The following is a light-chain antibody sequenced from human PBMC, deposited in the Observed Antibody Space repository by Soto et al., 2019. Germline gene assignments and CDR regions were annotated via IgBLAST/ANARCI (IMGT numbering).Light chain of an antibody. CDR1: QSISSY. V-gene: IGKV1-39*01. CDR2: AAS. CDR3: QQSYSTPPT. Sequence: DIQMTQSPSSLSASVGDRVTITCRASQSISSYLNWYQQKPGKDPKLLIYAASSLQSGVPSRFSGSGSGTDFTLTISSLQPEDFATYYCQQSYSTPPTFGGGTRLEIK. J-gene: IGKJ5*01.